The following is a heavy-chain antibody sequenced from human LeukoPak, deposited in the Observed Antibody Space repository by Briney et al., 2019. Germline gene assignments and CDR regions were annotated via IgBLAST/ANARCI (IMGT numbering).Heavy chain of an antibody. Sequence: PGGSLRLSCAASGFTFSSYAMHWVRQVPGKGLEWVAVISYDGRVTYYADSVKGRFTISRDDSKNTLYLQMNSLRSEDTAVYYCATANRPMIVVVPLGYWGQGTLVTVSS. D-gene: IGHD3-22*01. J-gene: IGHJ4*02. CDR2: ISYDGRVT. V-gene: IGHV3-30*04. CDR3: ATANRPMIVVVPLGY. CDR1: GFTFSSYA.